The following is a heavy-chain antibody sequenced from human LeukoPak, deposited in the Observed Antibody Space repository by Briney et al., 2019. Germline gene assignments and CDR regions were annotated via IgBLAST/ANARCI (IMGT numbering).Heavy chain of an antibody. CDR1: GGSFSGYY. CDR2: INHSGST. J-gene: IGHJ4*02. Sequence: SETLSLTCDVYGGSFSGYYWSWIRQPPGKGLEWIREINHSGSTNYNPSLNSRVTISVDTSKNQFSLKLSSVTAADTAVYYCARVKVLPAAPGFYFDYWGQGTLVTVSS. CDR3: ARVKVLPAAPGFYFDY. D-gene: IGHD2-2*01. V-gene: IGHV4-34*01.